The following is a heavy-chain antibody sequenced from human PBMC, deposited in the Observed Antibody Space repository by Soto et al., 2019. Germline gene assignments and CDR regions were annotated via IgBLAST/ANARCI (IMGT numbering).Heavy chain of an antibody. CDR2: ISAYNGNT. D-gene: IGHD2-21*01. CDR3: ARVPPCGGDCYFSPGWAAPFDY. Sequence: GASVKVSCKASGYTFTSYGISWVRQAPGQGLEWMGWISAYNGNTNYAQKLQGRVTMTTDTSTSTAYMELRSLRSDDTAVYYCARVPPCGGDCYFSPGWAAPFDYWGQGTLVTVSS. CDR1: GYTFTSYG. J-gene: IGHJ4*02. V-gene: IGHV1-18*01.